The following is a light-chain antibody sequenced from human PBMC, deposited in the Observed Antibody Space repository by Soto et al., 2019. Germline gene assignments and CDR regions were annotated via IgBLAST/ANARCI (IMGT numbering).Light chain of an antibody. V-gene: IGKV3-15*01. CDR3: QQYNNWLLWT. CDR2: GAS. CDR1: QSVSSN. Sequence: EIVMTQSPATLSVSPGERDTLSCRASQSVSSNLAWYQQKPGKAPRLLIYGASTRATGIPARFSGSGSGTEFTLTISSLQSEDFAVYYCQQYNNWLLWTFGQGTKVEIK. J-gene: IGKJ1*01.